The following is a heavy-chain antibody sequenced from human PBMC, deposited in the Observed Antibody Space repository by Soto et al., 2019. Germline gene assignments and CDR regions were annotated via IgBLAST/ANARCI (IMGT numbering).Heavy chain of an antibody. J-gene: IGHJ5*01. V-gene: IGHV4-39*01. CDR1: EGYMSCSNYQ. D-gene: IGHD3-3*01. Sequence: SETLSVTSRFPEGYMSCSNYQGSWIRQPPGNGLEVVATISYNGVPNYNPSLRSRVSIFADAPSARFSLTMDSVTASDTALYFCAGQLRRKSAIRAQVMSWFDSWGHGILVTVSS. CDR2: ISYNGVP. CDR3: AGQLRRKSAIRAQVMSWFDS.